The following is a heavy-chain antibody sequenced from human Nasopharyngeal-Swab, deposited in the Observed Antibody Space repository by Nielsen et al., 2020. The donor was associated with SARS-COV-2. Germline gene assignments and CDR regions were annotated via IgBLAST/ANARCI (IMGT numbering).Heavy chain of an antibody. CDR3: ARSASGYDSSGYYGYAFDI. D-gene: IGHD3-22*01. V-gene: IGHV4-59*13. J-gene: IGHJ3*02. CDR1: GGSISSYY. CDR2: IYYSGST. Sequence: SETLSLTCTVSGGSISSYYRSWIRQPPGKGLEWFGYIYYSGSTNYNPSLKSRVTISVDTSKNQFSLKLSSVTAADTAVYYCARSASGYDSSGYYGYAFDIWGQGTMVTVSS.